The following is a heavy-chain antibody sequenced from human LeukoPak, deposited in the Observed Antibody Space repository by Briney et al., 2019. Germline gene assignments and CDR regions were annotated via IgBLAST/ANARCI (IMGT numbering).Heavy chain of an antibody. CDR3: AKVPYDRTGYYYFDY. Sequence: GGSLRLSCAASRFTFSSYAMSCVRHAPGKGLEWVSDIRGSGISTYYADSVKGRFTSSRDNSKNTLYLQMNSLRAEDTAVYYCAKVPYDRTGYYYFDYWGQGTLVTVSS. CDR2: IRGSGIST. CDR1: RFTFSSYA. V-gene: IGHV3-23*01. D-gene: IGHD3-22*01. J-gene: IGHJ4*02.